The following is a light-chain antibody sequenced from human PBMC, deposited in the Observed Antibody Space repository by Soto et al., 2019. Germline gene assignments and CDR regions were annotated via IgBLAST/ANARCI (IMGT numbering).Light chain of an antibody. CDR3: QHYNSYSEA. CDR2: GAS. Sequence: EIGLTQSPGTLSLSPGERATLSCRASHSVSSSYLAWYQQKPGQAPRLLIYGASSRATGIPDRFSGSGSGTDFTLTISRLEPEDFATYYCQHYNSYSEAFGQGTKVDIK. J-gene: IGKJ1*01. V-gene: IGKV3-20*01. CDR1: HSVSSSY.